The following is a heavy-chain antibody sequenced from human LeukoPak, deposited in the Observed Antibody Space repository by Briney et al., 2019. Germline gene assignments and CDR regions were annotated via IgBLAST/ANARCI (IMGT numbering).Heavy chain of an antibody. CDR1: GFTFTSSA. V-gene: IGHV1-58*01. Sequence: TSVKVSCKASGFTFTSSAVQWVRQARGQRLEWIGWIVVGSGNTNYAQKFQERVTITRDMSTSTAYMELSSLRSEDTAVHYCAAGGDEENLYYFDYWGQGTLVTVSS. CDR3: AAGGDEENLYYFDY. J-gene: IGHJ4*02. D-gene: IGHD3-16*01. CDR2: IVVGSGNT.